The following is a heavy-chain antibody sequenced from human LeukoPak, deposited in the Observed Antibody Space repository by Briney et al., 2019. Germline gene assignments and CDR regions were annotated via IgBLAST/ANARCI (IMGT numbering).Heavy chain of an antibody. Sequence: GGSLRLSCATSGFTFNNYAMSWVRQAPGKGLEWVAVISYDGSNKYYADSVKGRFTISRDNSKNTLYLQMNSLRAEDTAVYYCARDRVGGYYYDSSGSGGVDYWGQGTLVTVSS. D-gene: IGHD3-22*01. CDR2: ISYDGSNK. V-gene: IGHV3-30-3*01. CDR1: GFTFNNYA. CDR3: ARDRVGGYYYDSSGSGGVDY. J-gene: IGHJ4*02.